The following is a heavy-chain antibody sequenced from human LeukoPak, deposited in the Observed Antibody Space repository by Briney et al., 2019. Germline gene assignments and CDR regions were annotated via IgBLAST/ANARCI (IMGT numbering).Heavy chain of an antibody. V-gene: IGHV3-33*01. Sequence: GRSLRLSCAASGFTFSSYGMHWVRQAPGKGLEWVAVIWYDGSNKYYADSVKGRFTISRDNSKNPLYLQMKSLRAEDKAVYYCARARAPHCRGGSCYFGFYYYSNGMDVWGQGTTVTASS. CDR1: GFTFSSYG. J-gene: IGHJ6*02. CDR3: ARARAPHCRGGSCYFGFYYYSNGMDV. D-gene: IGHD2-15*01. CDR2: IWYDGSNK.